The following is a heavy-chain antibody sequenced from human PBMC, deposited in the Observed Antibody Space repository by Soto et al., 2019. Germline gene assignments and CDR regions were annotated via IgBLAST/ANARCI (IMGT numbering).Heavy chain of an antibody. CDR1: GYTFTHYY. J-gene: IGHJ4*02. V-gene: IGHV1-46*01. Sequence: ASVKVSCKASGYTFTHYYIHWVRQAPGQGLEWMGIINPNGGVTTYAQKFRAGFTMTRDTSTSTVYMELSSLRSEDSAVYYCATSVNSAMSFDYWGQGPLFPVSP. D-gene: IGHD5-18*01. CDR2: INPNGGVT. CDR3: ATSVNSAMSFDY.